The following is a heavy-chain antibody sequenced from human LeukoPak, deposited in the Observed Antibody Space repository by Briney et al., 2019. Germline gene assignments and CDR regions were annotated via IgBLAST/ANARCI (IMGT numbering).Heavy chain of an antibody. CDR3: ARAGGTSFIVGAIADYFDY. J-gene: IGHJ4*02. V-gene: IGHV1-2*06. D-gene: IGHD1-26*01. Sequence: ASVKVSCKASGYTFTGYYMHWVRQAPGQGLEWMRRINPNSGGTNYAQKFQGRVTMTRDTSISTAYMELSRLRSDDTAVYYCARAGGTSFIVGAIADYFDYCGQGTLVTVSS. CDR1: GYTFTGYY. CDR2: INPNSGGT.